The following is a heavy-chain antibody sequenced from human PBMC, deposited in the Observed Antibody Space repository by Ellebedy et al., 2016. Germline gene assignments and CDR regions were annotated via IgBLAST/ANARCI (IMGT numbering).Heavy chain of an antibody. V-gene: IGHV4-59*08. Sequence: GSLRLSXTVSGGSISSYYWSWIRQPPGKGLEWIGYIYYSGSTNYNPSLKSRVTISVDTSKNQFSLKLSSVTAADTAVYYCARRRDGYNDYWGQGTLVTVSS. D-gene: IGHD5-24*01. CDR3: ARRRDGYNDY. CDR2: IYYSGST. J-gene: IGHJ4*02. CDR1: GGSISSYY.